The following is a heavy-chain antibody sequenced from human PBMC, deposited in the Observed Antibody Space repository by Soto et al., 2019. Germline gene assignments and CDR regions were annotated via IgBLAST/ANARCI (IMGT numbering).Heavy chain of an antibody. J-gene: IGHJ6*02. V-gene: IGHV3-30*03. CDR1: GFIFSSYG. D-gene: IGHD1-1*01. Sequence: QVQLVESGGGVVQPGRSLRLSCAASGFIFSSYGMHWVRQAPGKGLEWVAVISYDENNKHYADSVKGRFTISRDNSNNTLYLQMNSLGVEDTAGYYCARSTTWAPNYYYYALDVWGQGTTVTVSS. CDR2: ISYDENNK. CDR3: ARSTTWAPNYYYYALDV.